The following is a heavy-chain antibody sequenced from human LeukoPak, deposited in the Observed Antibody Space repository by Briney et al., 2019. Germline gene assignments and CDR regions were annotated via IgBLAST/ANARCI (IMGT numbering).Heavy chain of an antibody. Sequence: GGSLRLSCATSGFAFSSSSMSWARQAPGKGLEWVSTISGAGGSSWYAESVKGRFSISRDNSMNSVSLQMSSLRVEDTAIYYCTKDDSSSWYDYFFDYWGQGTLVTVSS. CDR1: GFAFSSSS. J-gene: IGHJ4*02. CDR2: ISGAGGSS. D-gene: IGHD6-13*01. V-gene: IGHV3-23*01. CDR3: TKDDSSSWYDYFFDY.